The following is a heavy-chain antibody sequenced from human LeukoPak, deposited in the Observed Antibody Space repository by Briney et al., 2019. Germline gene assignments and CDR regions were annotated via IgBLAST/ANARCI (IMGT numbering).Heavy chain of an antibody. Sequence: SVKVSRKASVGTFSSYAIRWLRQAPGQGLEWMGGIIAIFGIANYAQKFQGRVTITADESTSTAYMELSSLRSEDTAVYYCARWRASGGYYYYYYMDVWGKGTTVTVSS. CDR3: ARWRASGGYYYYYYMDV. D-gene: IGHD3-10*01. J-gene: IGHJ6*03. CDR1: VGTFSSYA. CDR2: IIAIFGIA. V-gene: IGHV1-69*13.